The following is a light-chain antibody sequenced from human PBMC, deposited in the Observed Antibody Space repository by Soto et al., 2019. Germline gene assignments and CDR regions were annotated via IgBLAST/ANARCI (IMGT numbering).Light chain of an antibody. J-gene: IGLJ1*01. CDR1: SSDVGGYKY. Sequence: QSALTQPASVSGSPGQSITISCTGTSSDVGGYKYVSWYQQHPGKAPKRMVYEVSNRPSGVSNRFSGSKSGNTASLTISGLQAEEEADYYCSSYTSSRNYVFATGTQVAVL. CDR2: EVS. CDR3: SSYTSSRNYV. V-gene: IGLV2-14*01.